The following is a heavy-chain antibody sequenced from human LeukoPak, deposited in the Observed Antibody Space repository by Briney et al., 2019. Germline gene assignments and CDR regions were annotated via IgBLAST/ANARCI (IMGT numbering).Heavy chain of an antibody. CDR2: IRYDGSNK. D-gene: IGHD5-24*01. CDR3: AKGVEMATIGV. V-gene: IGHV3-30*02. CDR1: GFTFSSYG. Sequence: GGSLRLSCAASGFTFSSYGMHWVSQDPGKGREWVAFIRYDGSNKYYAGSVKGRFFISRDKTKNTMYLQMNSQRAEDTAAYYCAKGVEMATIGVWGQGTLVTVSS. J-gene: IGHJ4*02.